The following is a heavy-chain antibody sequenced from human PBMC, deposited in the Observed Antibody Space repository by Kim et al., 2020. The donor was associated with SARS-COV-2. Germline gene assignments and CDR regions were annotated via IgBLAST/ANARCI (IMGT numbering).Heavy chain of an antibody. J-gene: IGHJ3*02. CDR3: TTGYFSGNSDAFDI. CDR1: GFTFSNAW. D-gene: IGHD6-19*01. V-gene: IGHV3-15*01. Sequence: GGSLRLSCAASGFTFSNAWMSWVRQAPGKGLEWVGRIKSKTDGGTTDYAAPVKGRFTISRDDSKNTLYLQMNSLKTEDTAVYYCTTGYFSGNSDAFDIWGQGTMVTVSS. CDR2: IKSKTDGGTT.